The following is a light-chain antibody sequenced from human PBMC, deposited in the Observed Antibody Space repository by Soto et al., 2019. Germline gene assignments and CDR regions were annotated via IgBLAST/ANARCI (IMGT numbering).Light chain of an antibody. V-gene: IGLV3-21*02. CDR1: NIGSKS. J-gene: IGLJ2*01. Sequence: SYELTQPPSVLVAPGQTARITCGGNNIGSKSVHWYQQKPGQAPVLVVYDDSDRPSGIPERFSGSNSGNTATLTISRVEAGDEADYYCQVWDSSSDLVVFGGGTKLTVL. CDR3: QVWDSSSDLVV. CDR2: DDS.